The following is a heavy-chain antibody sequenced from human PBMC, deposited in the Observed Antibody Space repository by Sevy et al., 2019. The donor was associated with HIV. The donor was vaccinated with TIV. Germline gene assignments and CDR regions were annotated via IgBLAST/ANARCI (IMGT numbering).Heavy chain of an antibody. Sequence: GGSLRLSCAASGFTFNTHAMNWVRQAPGKGLEWVSVISGTGSSTYYAESVKGRLTVSRDNSKNTVYLQMDSLRDEDTAVYYCAKESRSGYLSWGQGTLVTVSS. CDR3: AKESRSGYLS. D-gene: IGHD3-3*01. V-gene: IGHV3-23*01. CDR1: GFTFNTHA. CDR2: ISGTGSST. J-gene: IGHJ5*02.